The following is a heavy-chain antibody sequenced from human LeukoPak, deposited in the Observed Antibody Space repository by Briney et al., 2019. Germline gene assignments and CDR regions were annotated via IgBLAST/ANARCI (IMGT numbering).Heavy chain of an antibody. V-gene: IGHV3-23*01. CDR1: GSIPFNSYS. J-gene: IGHJ4*02. Sequence: GGSLRLSCAASGSIPFNSYSMSWVRQAPGKGLEWVSAITSSGETTYYADSVKGRFTISRDNSKNMVYLQMNSLRAEDAATYYCAKMQGYFDYWGQGSLVTVS. CDR2: ITSSGETT. CDR3: AKMQGYFDY.